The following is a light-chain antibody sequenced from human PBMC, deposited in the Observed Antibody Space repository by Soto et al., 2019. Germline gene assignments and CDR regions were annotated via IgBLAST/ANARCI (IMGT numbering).Light chain of an antibody. CDR3: QQYHRFSYT. CDR2: KAS. J-gene: IGKJ4*01. Sequence: DIQMTQSPSTLSASVGDRVTITCRASQSISSWLAWYQQKPGKAPKLLIYKASSLESGVPSRFSGSGSGTEFTLTISSLQPDDFATYYCQQYHRFSYTFGGGTKVEIK. CDR1: QSISSW. V-gene: IGKV1-5*03.